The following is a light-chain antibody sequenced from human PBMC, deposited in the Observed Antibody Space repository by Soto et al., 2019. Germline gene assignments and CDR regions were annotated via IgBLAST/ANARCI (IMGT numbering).Light chain of an antibody. CDR1: SSDLGGSNY. CDR3: SSFVGSKILA. Sequence: QSVLTQPPSASGSPGQSVTISCTGSSSDLGGSNYVSWYQQHPGNAPKVILYEVTKRPSGVPARFSGSKSGNTASLTVSGLQAEDEADYYCSSFVGSKILAFGGGTKVTVL. J-gene: IGLJ2*01. V-gene: IGLV2-8*01. CDR2: EVT.